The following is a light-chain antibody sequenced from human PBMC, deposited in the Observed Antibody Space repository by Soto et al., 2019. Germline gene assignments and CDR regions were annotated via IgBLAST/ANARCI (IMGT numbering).Light chain of an antibody. V-gene: IGLV2-14*01. J-gene: IGLJ2*01. Sequence: QSALTQPASVSGSPGQSITISCTEISSDIGGYNYVSWYQQHPGKAPKLIIYDVNNRPSGVSNRFSGSKSGDTASLTISGLQAEDEADYYCSSYITTSTSVVFGGGTKLIVL. CDR2: DVN. CDR3: SSYITTSTSVV. CDR1: SSDIGGYNY.